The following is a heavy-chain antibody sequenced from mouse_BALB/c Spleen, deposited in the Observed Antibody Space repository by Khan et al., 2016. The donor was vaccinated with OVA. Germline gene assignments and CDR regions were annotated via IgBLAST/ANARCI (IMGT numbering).Heavy chain of an antibody. V-gene: IGHV2-9*02. D-gene: IGHD1-3*01. J-gene: IGHJ2*01. CDR1: GFSLTSYG. CDR2: IWAGGST. CDR3: ARLEDI. Sequence: QMQLKESGPGLVAPSQSLSITCTVSGFSLTSYGVHWVRQPPGKGLEWLGVIWAGGSTNYNSAPMSRLSISKDNSKSQVFLKMNSLQTADTAMYSCARLEDIWGQGTTLTVSS.